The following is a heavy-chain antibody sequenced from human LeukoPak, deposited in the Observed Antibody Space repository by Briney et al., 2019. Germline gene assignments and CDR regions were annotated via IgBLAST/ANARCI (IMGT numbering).Heavy chain of an antibody. V-gene: IGHV3-48*03. D-gene: IGHD3-10*01. J-gene: IGHJ4*02. CDR1: GFTFSSYE. Sequence: QSGGSLRLSCAASGFTFSSYEMNWVRQAPGKGLEWVSYISSSGSTIYYADSVKGRFTISRDNAKNSLYLQMNSLRAEDTAVYYCAIIRRGADYYWGQGTLVTVSS. CDR2: ISSSGSTI. CDR3: AIIRRGADYY.